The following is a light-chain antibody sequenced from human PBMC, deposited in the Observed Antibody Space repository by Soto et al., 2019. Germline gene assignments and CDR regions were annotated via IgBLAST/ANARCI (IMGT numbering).Light chain of an antibody. Sequence: DIVMTQSPDYLAVSLGERATINCKSSQSVLYSSNNKNYLAWYQQKPGQPPKLLIYWASTRESGVPDRFSDSGSGQDFTLTISSLQAEDVAVYYCQQFFSSPGTFGQGTKVEIK. CDR1: QSVLYSSNNKNY. CDR2: WAS. J-gene: IGKJ1*01. V-gene: IGKV4-1*01. CDR3: QQFFSSPGT.